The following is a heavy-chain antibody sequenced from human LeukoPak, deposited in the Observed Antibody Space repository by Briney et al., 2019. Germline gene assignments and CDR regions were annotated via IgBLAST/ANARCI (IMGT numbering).Heavy chain of an antibody. V-gene: IGHV4-59*01. Sequence: PSETLSLTCTASGGSISGYYWSWIRQPPGKGLEWIGYISYSGSTNYNPSLKSRVTISVDTSTNQFSLKLSSVTAADTAVYYCARDRERAFDIWGQGTLVTVSS. CDR1: GGSISGYY. D-gene: IGHD1-26*01. CDR3: ARDRERAFDI. J-gene: IGHJ3*02. CDR2: ISYSGST.